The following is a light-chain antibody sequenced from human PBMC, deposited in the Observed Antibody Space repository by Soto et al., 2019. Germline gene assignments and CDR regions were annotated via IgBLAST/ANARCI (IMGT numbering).Light chain of an antibody. CDR2: GAS. CDR1: QSVTSSF. CDR3: QQYAKLPIT. V-gene: IGKV3-20*01. Sequence: EVFLTQSPGSLSLSPGERATLSCRASQSVTSSFLAWYQQKPGQAPRLVIYGASIRPAGIPDRFSGSGSGTDFTLTINRLEPEDFAVYYCQQYAKLPITFGLGTRLEIK. J-gene: IGKJ5*01.